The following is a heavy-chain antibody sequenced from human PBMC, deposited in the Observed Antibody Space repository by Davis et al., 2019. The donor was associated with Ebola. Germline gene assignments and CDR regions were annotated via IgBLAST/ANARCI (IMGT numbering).Heavy chain of an antibody. CDR2: INPNSGGT. CDR1: GYTFTGYY. Sequence: ASVKVSCKASGYTFTGYYMHWVRQAPGQGLEWMGWINPNSGGTNYAQKFQGWVTITRDTSASTAYMELSSLRSEDTAVYYCARDRGSSSWPYYYYYYGMDVWGQGTTVTVSS. D-gene: IGHD6-13*01. CDR3: ARDRGSSSWPYYYYYYGMDV. V-gene: IGHV1-2*04. J-gene: IGHJ6*02.